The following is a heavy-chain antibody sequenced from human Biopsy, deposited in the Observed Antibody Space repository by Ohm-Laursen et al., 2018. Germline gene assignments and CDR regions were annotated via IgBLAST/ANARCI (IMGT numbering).Heavy chain of an antibody. J-gene: IGHJ2*01. CDR2: IWYDGTNE. CDR3: ARGLSSGWYGYFDV. Sequence: SLRLSCAASGFSVSSYDMNWVRQAPGKGLEWISLIWYDGTNEDYADSVKGRFTISRDNSKNTLYLQINTLTLEDTAFYYCARGLSSGWYGYFDVWGRGTLVTVSS. V-gene: IGHV3-33*04. CDR1: GFSVSSYD. D-gene: IGHD6-19*01.